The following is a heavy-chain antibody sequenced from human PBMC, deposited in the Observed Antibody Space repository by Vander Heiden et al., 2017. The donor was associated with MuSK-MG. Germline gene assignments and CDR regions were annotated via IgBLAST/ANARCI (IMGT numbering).Heavy chain of an antibody. V-gene: IGHV1-8*01. D-gene: IGHD6-6*01. Sequence: QVQLVQSGAEVKKPGASVKVSCKASGYTSTSYDINWVRQATGQGLEWMGWRNPNSGNTGYAQKFQGRVTMTRNTSISTAYMELSSLRSEDTAVFYCARGRGSYSSSSNWFDPWGQGTLVTVSS. CDR2: RNPNSGNT. CDR3: ARGRGSYSSSSNWFDP. CDR1: GYTSTSYD. J-gene: IGHJ5*02.